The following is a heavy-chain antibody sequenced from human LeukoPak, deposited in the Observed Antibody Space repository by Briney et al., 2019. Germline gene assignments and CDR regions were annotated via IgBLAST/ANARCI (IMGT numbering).Heavy chain of an antibody. CDR3: ARTWYSSSIHLKGAQPNWFDP. D-gene: IGHD6-13*01. Sequence: ASVKVSCKVSGYTLTELSMHWVRQAPGKGLEWMGGFDPEDGETIYAQKFQGRVTMTEDTSTDTAYMELSSLRSEDTAVYYCARTWYSSSIHLKGAQPNWFDPWGQGTLVTVSS. V-gene: IGHV1-24*01. J-gene: IGHJ5*02. CDR2: FDPEDGET. CDR1: GYTLTELS.